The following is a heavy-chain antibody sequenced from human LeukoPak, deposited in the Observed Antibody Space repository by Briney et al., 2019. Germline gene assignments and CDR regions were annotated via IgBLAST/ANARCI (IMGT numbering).Heavy chain of an antibody. CDR2: IWYDGTNK. V-gene: IGHV3-33*06. Sequence: GRSLRLSCAASGFTFSSYGMLWVRQAPGKGLEGVAVIWYDGTNKYYADSVKGRFTISRDNSKNTLYLQMNSLRAEDTAVYYCAKHRERNRDWNSPPDYWGQGTLVTVSS. CDR3: AKHRERNRDWNSPPDY. CDR1: GFTFSSYG. J-gene: IGHJ4*02. D-gene: IGHD1-7*01.